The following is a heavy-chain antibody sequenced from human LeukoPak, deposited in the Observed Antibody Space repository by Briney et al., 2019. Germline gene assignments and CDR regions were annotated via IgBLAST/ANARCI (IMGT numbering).Heavy chain of an antibody. CDR2: INPNSGGT. D-gene: IGHD1-7*01. Sequence: ASVKVSCKASGYTFTGYYMHWVRQAPGQGLEWMVWINPNSGGTNYAQKFQGRVTMTRDTSISTAYMELSRLRSDDTAVYYCARDVELYYYYGMDVWGQGTTVTVSS. CDR1: GYTFTGYY. J-gene: IGHJ6*02. V-gene: IGHV1-2*02. CDR3: ARDVELYYYYGMDV.